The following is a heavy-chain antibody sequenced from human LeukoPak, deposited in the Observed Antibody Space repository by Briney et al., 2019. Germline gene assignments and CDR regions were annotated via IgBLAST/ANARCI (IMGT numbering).Heavy chain of an antibody. CDR1: GFTFDGYG. V-gene: IGHV3-20*04. D-gene: IGHD6-13*01. Sequence: PGGSLRLSCAASGFTFDGYGMSWVRQAPGKGLEWVSGINWNGGSTGYADSVKGRFTISRDNAKNSLYLQVNSLRAEDTALYYCARAVCSSCYWSDYWGQGTLVTVSS. CDR3: ARAVCSSCYWSDY. J-gene: IGHJ4*02. CDR2: INWNGGST.